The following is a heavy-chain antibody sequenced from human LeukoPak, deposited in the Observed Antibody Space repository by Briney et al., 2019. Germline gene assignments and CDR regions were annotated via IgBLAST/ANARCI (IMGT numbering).Heavy chain of an antibody. Sequence: SVKVSCKASGGTFSSYAISWVRQAPGQGLEWMGRIIPILGIANYAQKFQGRVTITADKSTSTAYMELSSLRSEDTAVYYCARDLGQWLVLYCFDYWGQGTLVTVSS. CDR3: ARDLGQWLVLYCFDY. J-gene: IGHJ4*02. D-gene: IGHD6-19*01. CDR2: IIPILGIA. CDR1: GGTFSSYA. V-gene: IGHV1-69*04.